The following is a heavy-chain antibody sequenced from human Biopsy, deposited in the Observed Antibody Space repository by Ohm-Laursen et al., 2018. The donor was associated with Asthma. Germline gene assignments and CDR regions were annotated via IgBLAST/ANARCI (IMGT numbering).Heavy chain of an antibody. D-gene: IGHD1-1*01. V-gene: IGHV3-30*01. Sequence: SLRLSCAASGFSFSNFAIHWVRQAPGKGLEWVGVISKDASTQDHADSVKGRFTMARDNSKNTLDLQMNSLREEDTAEYYCVRDGTDDAFDIWGQGTVVSVSS. CDR1: GFSFSNFA. CDR3: VRDGTDDAFDI. CDR2: ISKDASTQ. J-gene: IGHJ3*02.